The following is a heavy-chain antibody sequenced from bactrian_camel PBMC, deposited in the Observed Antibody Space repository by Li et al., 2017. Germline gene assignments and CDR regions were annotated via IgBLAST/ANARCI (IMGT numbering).Heavy chain of an antibody. CDR2: ITASGTT. D-gene: IGHD5*01. V-gene: IGHV3S40*01. CDR3: VKTATFHPPDSTGWVPATFSS. CDR1: GFPFSANH. J-gene: IGHJ4*01. Sequence: VQLVESGGGSVQAGGSLRLSCVASGFPFSANHMSWVRRPPGKKLEWVSSITASGTTSYSNSVRGRFTISRDNSKNIVYLQLDNLKTEETAMYYCVKTATFHPPDSTGWVPATFSSWGQGTQVTVS.